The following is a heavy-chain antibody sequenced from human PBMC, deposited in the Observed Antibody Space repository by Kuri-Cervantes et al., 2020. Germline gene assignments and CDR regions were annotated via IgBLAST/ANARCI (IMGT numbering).Heavy chain of an antibody. V-gene: IGHV3-43D*04. Sequence: GGSLRLSCAASGFTFDDYAMHWVRQAPGKGLEWVSLISWDGGSTYYADSVKGRFTISRDNSKNSLYLQMNSLRAEDTAVYYCAREDYGGNYYYGMDVWGQGTTVTVSS. D-gene: IGHD4-23*01. CDR2: ISWDGGST. CDR1: GFTFDDYA. J-gene: IGHJ6*02. CDR3: AREDYGGNYYYGMDV.